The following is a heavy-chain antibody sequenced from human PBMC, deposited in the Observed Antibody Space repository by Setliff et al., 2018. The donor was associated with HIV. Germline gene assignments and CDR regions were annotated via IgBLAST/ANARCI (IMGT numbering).Heavy chain of an antibody. CDR1: GGSISSSSYD. V-gene: IGHV4-39*01. CDR3: ARHLRWELPYYFDY. Sequence: SETLSLTCTVSGGSISSSSYDWGWIRQPPGKGLEWIGSIYYSGATYYNPSLKSRVTLSVDTSNNQFSLKLSSVTAADTAVYYCARHLRWELPYYFDYWGQGTLVTVSS. J-gene: IGHJ4*02. CDR2: IYYSGAT. D-gene: IGHD1-26*01.